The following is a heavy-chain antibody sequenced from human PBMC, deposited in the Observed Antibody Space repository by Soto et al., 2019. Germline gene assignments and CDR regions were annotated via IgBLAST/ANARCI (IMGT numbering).Heavy chain of an antibody. Sequence: GASVKVSCKASGGTFSSYAISWVRQAPGQGLEWMGGIIPIFGTANYAQKFQGRVAITRDLSTTTAYLELNSLRSEDTAVYYCATGVRKGFFHSGGLTSWGQGTLVTVSS. CDR1: GGTFSSYA. CDR2: IIPIFGTA. J-gene: IGHJ5*02. D-gene: IGHD2-15*01. V-gene: IGHV1-69*05. CDR3: ATGVRKGFFHSGGLTS.